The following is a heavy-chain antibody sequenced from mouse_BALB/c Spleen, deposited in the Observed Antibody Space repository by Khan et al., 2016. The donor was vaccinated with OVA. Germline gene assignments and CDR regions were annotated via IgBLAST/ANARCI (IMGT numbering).Heavy chain of an antibody. D-gene: IGHD3-2*01. CDR3: ATACCYVYYFDY. J-gene: IGHJ2*01. V-gene: IGHV5-17*02. CDR2: ISGDSSTI. CDR1: GFTFSNYG. Sequence: EVELVESGGGLVQPGGSRKLSCAASGFTFSNYGMHWVRQAPEKGLEWVAYISGDSSTIYYTDTVKGRFTISRENPKNTLSLQMTSLMSEDTAMYYCATACCYVYYFDYWGPGTTLTVSS.